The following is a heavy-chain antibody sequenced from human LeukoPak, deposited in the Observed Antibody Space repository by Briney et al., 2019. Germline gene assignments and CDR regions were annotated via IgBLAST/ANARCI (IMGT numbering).Heavy chain of an antibody. J-gene: IGHJ4*02. Sequence: ASVKVSCMASGYTFTSYGISWVRQAPGQGLEWMGWISAYNGNTNYAQKLQGRVTMTTDTSTSTAYMELRSLRCDDTAVYYCARGDCSGGSCYFDYWGQGTLVTVCS. CDR3: ARGDCSGGSCYFDY. CDR1: GYTFTSYG. CDR2: ISAYNGNT. D-gene: IGHD2-15*01. V-gene: IGHV1-18*01.